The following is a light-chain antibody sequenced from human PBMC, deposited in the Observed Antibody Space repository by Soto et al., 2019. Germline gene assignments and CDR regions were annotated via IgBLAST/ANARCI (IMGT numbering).Light chain of an antibody. CDR2: GAS. V-gene: IGKV3-15*01. J-gene: IGKJ1*01. Sequence: IVLTQSPVTLSLSPGERATLSCRASQSVSSNLAWYQQKPGQAPRLLIYGASTRATGIPARFSGSGSGTEFTLTISSLQSEDFAVYYCQQYNKWPLTFGQGTKVDIK. CDR3: QQYNKWPLT. CDR1: QSVSSN.